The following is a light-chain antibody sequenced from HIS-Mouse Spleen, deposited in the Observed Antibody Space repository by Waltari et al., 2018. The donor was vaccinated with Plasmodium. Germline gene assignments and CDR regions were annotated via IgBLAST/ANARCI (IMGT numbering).Light chain of an antibody. CDR3: QQYNNWPPYT. CDR2: GAS. J-gene: IGKJ2*01. CDR1: HSVSSN. V-gene: IGKV3-15*01. Sequence: EIVMTQSPATLSVSPGERATLSCRASHSVSSNLAWYQQKPGQAPRPLIYGASTRATGIPARFSGSGSGTEFTLTISSMQSEDFAVYYCQQYNNWPPYTFGQGTKLEIK.